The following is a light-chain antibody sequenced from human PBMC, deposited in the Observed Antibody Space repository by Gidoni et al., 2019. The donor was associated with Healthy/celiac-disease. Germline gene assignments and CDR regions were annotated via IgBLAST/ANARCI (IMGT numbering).Light chain of an antibody. CDR2: QDS. CDR3: QAWESSTGAV. J-gene: IGLJ2*01. V-gene: IGLV3-1*01. Sequence: SYELTQPPSVSVSPGQTASITCSGDKLGDKYACWYQQKPGQSPVLVIYQDSKRPSGIPERFSGSNSGNTATLTISGTQAMDEADYYCQAWESSTGAVFGGGTKLTVL. CDR1: KLGDKY.